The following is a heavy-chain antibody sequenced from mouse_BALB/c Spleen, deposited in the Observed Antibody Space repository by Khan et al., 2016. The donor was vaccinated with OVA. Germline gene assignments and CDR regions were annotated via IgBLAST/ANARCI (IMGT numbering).Heavy chain of an antibody. CDR3: ARANYKYDGYYAMDY. CDR1: GFSLSRYN. V-gene: IGHV2-6-4*01. Sequence: QVQLKESGPGLVAPSQSLSITCTVSGFSLSRYNIHWVRQPPGKGLEWLGMIWGGGGTDYNSPLKSRLRISKDNSKSQVFLKMYSLQTDDSAMYYCARANYKYDGYYAMDYWGQGTSVTVSS. D-gene: IGHD2-14*01. CDR2: IWGGGGT. J-gene: IGHJ4*01.